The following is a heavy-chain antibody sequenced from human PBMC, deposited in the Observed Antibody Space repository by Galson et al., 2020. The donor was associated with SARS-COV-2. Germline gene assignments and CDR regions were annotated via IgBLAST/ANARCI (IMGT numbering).Heavy chain of an antibody. CDR2: IYPGDSDT. D-gene: IGHD6-19*01. CDR3: ARRRVQQWLEPEYYFDY. Sequence: KIGESLKIYCKGSGYSFTSYWIGWVRQMPGKGLEWMGIIYPGDSDTRYSPSFQGQVTISADKSISTAYLQWSSLKASDTAMYYCARRRVQQWLEPEYYFDYWGQGTLVTVSS. J-gene: IGHJ4*02. CDR1: GYSFTSYW. V-gene: IGHV5-51*01.